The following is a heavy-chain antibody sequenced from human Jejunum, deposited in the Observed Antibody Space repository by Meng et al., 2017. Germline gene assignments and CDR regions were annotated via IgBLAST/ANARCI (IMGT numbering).Heavy chain of an antibody. D-gene: IGHD3-16*01. Sequence: QGQLQEWGAGLLKPSETLSLTCAVYGGSFSDYYWSWIRQPPGQGLEWIGEIHYSGSTKYNPSLKSRVTILVDTSRNQFSLKLSSVTAADTAVYYCAGGRHFAWGTDDYWGQGTLVTVSS. V-gene: IGHV4-34*01. CDR1: GGSFSDYY. CDR3: AGGRHFAWGTDDY. J-gene: IGHJ4*02. CDR2: IHYSGST.